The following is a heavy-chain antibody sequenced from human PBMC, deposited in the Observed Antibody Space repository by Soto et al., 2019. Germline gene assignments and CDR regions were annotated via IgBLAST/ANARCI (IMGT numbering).Heavy chain of an antibody. CDR3: ARSPCSSTSCYTGYYYYYGMDV. D-gene: IGHD2-2*02. Sequence: QVQLVQSGAEVKKPGSSVKVSCKASGGTFSSYAISWVRQAPGQGLEWMGGIIPIFGTANYAQKFQGRVTITADESTSTAYMELSSLRSEDTAVYYCARSPCSSTSCYTGYYYYYGMDVRGQGTTVTVSS. J-gene: IGHJ6*02. V-gene: IGHV1-69*01. CDR2: IIPIFGTA. CDR1: GGTFSSYA.